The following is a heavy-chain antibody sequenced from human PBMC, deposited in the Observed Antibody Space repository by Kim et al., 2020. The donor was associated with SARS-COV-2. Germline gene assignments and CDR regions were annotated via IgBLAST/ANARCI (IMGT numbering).Heavy chain of an antibody. J-gene: IGHJ5*02. CDR1: GYTFTSYA. V-gene: IGHV7-4-1*02. CDR2: INTNTGNP. CDR3: ARGGYCSGGSCYSGYWFDP. D-gene: IGHD2-15*01. Sequence: ASVKVSCKASGYTFTSYAMNWVRQAPGQGLEWMGWINTNTGNPTYAQGFTGRFVFSLDTSVSTAYLQISSLKAEDTAVYYCARGGYCSGGSCYSGYWFDPWGQGTLVTVSS.